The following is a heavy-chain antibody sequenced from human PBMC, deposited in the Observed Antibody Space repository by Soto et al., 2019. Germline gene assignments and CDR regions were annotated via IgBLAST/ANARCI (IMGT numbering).Heavy chain of an antibody. CDR3: AIEKVGTQFFDN. V-gene: IGHV4-38-2*02. CDR1: GFAISRGYY. CDR2: SYPTVRS. D-gene: IGHD1-1*01. Sequence: ATLTLTCRAAGFAISRGYYGSWVRHPPGKVQAWIGSSYPTVRSYHNASLETRVRLSIDKSKNHFTLNLTSVIAGDTDLYYCAIEKVGTQFFDNWGQGIQVTVSS. J-gene: IGHJ4*02.